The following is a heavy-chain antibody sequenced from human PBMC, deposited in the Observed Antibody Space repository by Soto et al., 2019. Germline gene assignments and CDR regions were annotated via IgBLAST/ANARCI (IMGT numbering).Heavy chain of an antibody. CDR3: ARESWYYSDSSGIPGWFDP. CDR2: ISYDGSNK. D-gene: IGHD3-22*01. J-gene: IGHJ5*02. CDR1: GFTFSSYG. Sequence: QVQLVESGGGVVQPGRSLRLSCAASGFTFSSYGMHWVRQAPGKGLEWVAVISYDGSNKYYADSVKGRFTISRDNSKNTLYLQMNSLRAEDTAVYYCARESWYYSDSSGIPGWFDPWGQGTLVTVSS. V-gene: IGHV3-30*03.